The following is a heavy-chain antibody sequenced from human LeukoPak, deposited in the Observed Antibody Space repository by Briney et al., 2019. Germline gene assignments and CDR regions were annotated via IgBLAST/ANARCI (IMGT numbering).Heavy chain of an antibody. CDR3: ARLAAGKVIDY. CDR2: IYSGNST. D-gene: IGHD6-13*01. Sequence: GGSLILSCEASGFTVGTNYMSWVRQAPGKGLEWVSVIYSGNSTYYTDSVRGRFTISRDNSKNTLYLHMISLRADDTAVYYCARLAAGKVIDYWGQGTLVTVSS. CDR1: GFTVGTNY. J-gene: IGHJ4*02. V-gene: IGHV3-53*01.